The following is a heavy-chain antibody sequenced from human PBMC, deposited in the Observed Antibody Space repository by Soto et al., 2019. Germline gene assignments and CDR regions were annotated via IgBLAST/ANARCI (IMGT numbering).Heavy chain of an antibody. CDR2: IYYSGRT. CDR1: GGSIRDYF. V-gene: IGHV4-59*01. CDR3: ARVGGDDFGDSGGFDY. J-gene: IGHJ4*02. D-gene: IGHD4-17*01. Sequence: QVQLQESGPGLVKPSETLSLTCTVSGGSIRDYFWTWIRQPPGKGLEWIGYIYYSGRTNYNPSLKRRVSIAVDTSKNHCSLQLRSVTAADTAVYYCARVGGDDFGDSGGFDYWGQGTLVTVSS.